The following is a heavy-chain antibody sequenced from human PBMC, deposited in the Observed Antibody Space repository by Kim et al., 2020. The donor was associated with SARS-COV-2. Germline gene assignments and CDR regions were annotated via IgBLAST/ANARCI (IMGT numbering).Heavy chain of an antibody. CDR1: GITFSSYG. CDR2: ISYDGSNK. Sequence: GGSLKLSCAASGITFSSYGMHWVRQAPGKGLEWVAVISYDGSNKNYADSVKGRFTISRDNSKNTLYLQMNSLRDEDTAVYYCAKDLIMGRGRGWYYYYYGTDDWGQGTTVTVSS. CDR3: AKDLIMGRGRGWYYYYYGTDD. V-gene: IGHV3-30*18. J-gene: IGHJ6*02. D-gene: IGHD6-19*01.